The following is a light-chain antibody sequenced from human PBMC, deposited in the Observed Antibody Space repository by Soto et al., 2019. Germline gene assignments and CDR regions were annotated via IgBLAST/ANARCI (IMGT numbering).Light chain of an antibody. CDR1: QSVTSNY. J-gene: IGKJ2*01. CDR3: HHYGFSRDT. V-gene: IGKV3-20*01. CDR2: GAS. Sequence: EIVLTQSPGTLSLSPGERATLSCRASQSVTSNYLAWYQQKPGQAPRLLIYGASSRATSIPDRFSGSGSGTDFTLTISRLEPEDFAVYYGHHYGFSRDTFGQGTKLEIK.